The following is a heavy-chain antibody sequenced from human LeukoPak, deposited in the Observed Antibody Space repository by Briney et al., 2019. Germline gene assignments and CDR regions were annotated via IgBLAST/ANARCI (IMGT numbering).Heavy chain of an antibody. D-gene: IGHD2-15*01. V-gene: IGHV3-23*01. CDR2: ISNNGGYT. Sequence: QTGGSLRLSCAASGFTFSSSAMSWVRQAPGKGREWVSAISNNGGYTYYADSVQGRFTISRDNSKSTLCLQMNSLRAEDTAVYYCAKQLGYCSDGSCYFPYWGQGTLVTVSS. CDR1: GFTFSSSA. J-gene: IGHJ4*02. CDR3: AKQLGYCSDGSCYFPY.